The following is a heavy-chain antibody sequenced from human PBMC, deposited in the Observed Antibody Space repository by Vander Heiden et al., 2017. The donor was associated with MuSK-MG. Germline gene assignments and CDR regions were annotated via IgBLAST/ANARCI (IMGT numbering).Heavy chain of an antibody. CDR3: ARDHGRVFGGVIVKGSSAFDI. J-gene: IGHJ3*02. D-gene: IGHD3-16*02. Sequence: QLQLQESGPGLVKPSQTLSLTCPVSGGSISRGSYYWTWTRQPAGKGLEWIGLIYTSGSTNYNPSLKSRVTISVDTSKNQFSLKLSSVTAADTAVYYCARDHGRVFGGVIVKGSSAFDIWGQGTMVTVSS. CDR1: GGSISRGSYY. CDR2: IYTSGST. V-gene: IGHV4-61*02.